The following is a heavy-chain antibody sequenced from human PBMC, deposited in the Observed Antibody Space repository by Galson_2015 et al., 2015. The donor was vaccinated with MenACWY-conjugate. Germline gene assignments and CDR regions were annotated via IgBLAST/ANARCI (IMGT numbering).Heavy chain of an antibody. D-gene: IGHD5-18*01. Sequence: SVKVSCKASGGTFNTYPISWVRQAPGQGPEWMGGILPFSGTPNYVQRFQGRVTITADDSTSTAYMGLRNLRSEDTAVYFCARGCDTVEMYNWLDPWGQGTLVTVAS. V-gene: IGHV1-69*13. CDR3: ARGCDTVEMYNWLDP. J-gene: IGHJ5*02. CDR1: GGTFNTYP. CDR2: ILPFSGTP.